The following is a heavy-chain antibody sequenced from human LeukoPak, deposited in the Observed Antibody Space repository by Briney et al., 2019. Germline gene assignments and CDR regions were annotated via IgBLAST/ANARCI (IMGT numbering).Heavy chain of an antibody. CDR2: MNPDGSVI. CDR3: ARVGDQQLPLGADTFDI. D-gene: IGHD6-13*01. CDR1: GFDFSNSW. Sequence: HPGGSLRLSCAASGFDFSNSWMTWVRLAPGRGLEWVAEMNPDGSVIGYVDSVKGRFTISRDNAKNSLYLQMNSLRAEDTAVYYCARVGDQQLPLGADTFDIWGQGTMVTVSS. V-gene: IGHV3-7*03. J-gene: IGHJ3*02.